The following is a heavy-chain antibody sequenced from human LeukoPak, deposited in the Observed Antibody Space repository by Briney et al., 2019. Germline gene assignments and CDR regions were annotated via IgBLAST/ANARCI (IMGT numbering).Heavy chain of an antibody. CDR3: ARPRLEYCSGGSCFDAFDI. CDR1: GFTFSSYG. J-gene: IGHJ3*02. V-gene: IGHV3-30*03. CDR2: ISYDGSNK. D-gene: IGHD2-15*01. Sequence: PGGSLRLSCSASGFTFSSYGMNWVRQAPGKGLEWVAVISYDGSNKYYADSVKGRFTISRDNSKNTLFLQMNSLTAEDTAIYSCARPRLEYCSGGSCFDAFDIWGQGTMVTVSS.